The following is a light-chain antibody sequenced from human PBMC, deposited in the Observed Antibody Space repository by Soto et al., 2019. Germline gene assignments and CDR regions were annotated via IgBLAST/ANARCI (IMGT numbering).Light chain of an antibody. J-gene: IGKJ1*01. CDR3: QQYVRSPPSWT. Sequence: ETVLTQSPGTLSLSPGERATLSCRASQSVSSSYLAWYQQKPGQAPRLLIYDASSRATGIPDRFSGSGSGTDFTLTISRLEHEDFAVYYCQQYVRSPPSWTFGQGTKVEIQ. CDR2: DAS. V-gene: IGKV3-20*01. CDR1: QSVSSSY.